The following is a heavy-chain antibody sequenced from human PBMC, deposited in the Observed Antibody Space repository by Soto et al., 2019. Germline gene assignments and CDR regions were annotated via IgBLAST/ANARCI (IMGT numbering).Heavy chain of an antibody. V-gene: IGHV3-21*01. J-gene: IGHJ6*02. CDR2: ISSSSSYI. CDR1: GFTFSSYS. CDR3: ARGRVGAPPWSTNNYYYYGMDV. D-gene: IGHD1-26*01. Sequence: GSLRLSCAASGFTFSSYSMNWVRQAPGKGLEWVSSISSSSSYIYYADSVKGRFTISRDNAKNSLYLQMNSLRAEDTAVYYCARGRVGAPPWSTNNYYYYGMDVWGQGTTVTSP.